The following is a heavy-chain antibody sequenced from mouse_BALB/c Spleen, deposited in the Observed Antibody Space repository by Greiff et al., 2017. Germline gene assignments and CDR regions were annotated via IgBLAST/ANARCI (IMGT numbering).Heavy chain of an antibody. CDR3: ASFHYYGYYFDY. D-gene: IGHD1-2*01. V-gene: IGHV5-12-2*01. Sequence: EVQVVESGGGLVQPGGSLKLSCAASGFTFSSYTMSWVRQTPEKRLEWVAYISNGGGSTYYPGTVKGRFTISRDNAKNTLYLQMSSLKSEDTAISYCASFHYYGYYFDYWGQGTTLTVSS. CDR2: ISNGGGST. CDR1: GFTFSSYT. J-gene: IGHJ2*01.